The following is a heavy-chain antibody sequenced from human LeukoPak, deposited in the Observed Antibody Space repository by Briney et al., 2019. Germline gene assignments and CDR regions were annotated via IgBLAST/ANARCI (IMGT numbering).Heavy chain of an antibody. Sequence: GGSLRLSCAASGFTFSSYWMSWVRQAPGKGLEWVSTIISDYSTYYADSVKGRFTISRDNSKNTLYLQMNSLRSEDTAVYYCARGAPVVRGVIIKPTPPDNYYYYMDVWGKGTTVTISS. CDR3: ARGAPVVRGVIIKPTPPDNYYYYMDV. J-gene: IGHJ6*03. CDR2: IISDYST. CDR1: GFTFSSYW. D-gene: IGHD3-10*01. V-gene: IGHV3-23*01.